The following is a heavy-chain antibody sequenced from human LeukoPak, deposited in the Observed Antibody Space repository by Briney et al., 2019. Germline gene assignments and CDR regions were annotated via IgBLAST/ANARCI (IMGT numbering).Heavy chain of an antibody. V-gene: IGHV4-39*02. J-gene: IGHJ4*02. CDR3: VRGAMVSKPGDF. D-gene: IGHD2-8*01. Sequence: PSETLSLTCSVSGVSVNSRTFFWNWVRQPPGKGLEWIGSVYSTGNVYQSPSLQSRVAISVDASNNSFSLTLQSVTAADTGVYFCVRGAMVSKPGDFWGPGTLVIVSS. CDR1: GVSVNSRTFF. CDR2: VYSTGNV.